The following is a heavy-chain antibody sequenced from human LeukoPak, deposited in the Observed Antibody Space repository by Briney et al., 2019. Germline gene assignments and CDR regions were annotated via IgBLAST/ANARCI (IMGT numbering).Heavy chain of an antibody. Sequence: GRSLRLSCAASGFTFSSYAMHWVRQAPGKGLEWVAVISYDGSNKYYADSVKGRFTISRDNSKNTLYLQMNSLRAEDTAVYYCARFPSYYYYDSSGYYTDAFDIWGQGTMVTVSS. V-gene: IGHV3-30*04. D-gene: IGHD3-22*01. J-gene: IGHJ3*02. CDR3: ARFPSYYYYDSSGYYTDAFDI. CDR2: ISYDGSNK. CDR1: GFTFSSYA.